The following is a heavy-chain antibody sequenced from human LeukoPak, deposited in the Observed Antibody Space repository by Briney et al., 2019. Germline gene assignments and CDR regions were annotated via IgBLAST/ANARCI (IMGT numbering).Heavy chain of an antibody. J-gene: IGHJ4*02. Sequence: GGSLRLSCAASGFTFSSHTVNWVRQAPGKGLEWVSYISNTGMTTHYADSVKGRFTISRDNAKNSLYLQMNSLRDEDTAVYYCARDLTSVPTRWGQGTLVTVSS. CDR1: GFTFSSHT. CDR3: ARDLTSVPTR. V-gene: IGHV3-48*02. D-gene: IGHD4-17*01. CDR2: ISNTGMTT.